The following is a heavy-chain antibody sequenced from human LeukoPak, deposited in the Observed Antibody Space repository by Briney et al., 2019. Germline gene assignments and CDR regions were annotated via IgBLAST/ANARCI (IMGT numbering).Heavy chain of an antibody. CDR3: ARLGLSSTSNRD. V-gene: IGHV1-2*04. CDR2: INPNSGGT. J-gene: IGHJ3*01. D-gene: IGHD2-2*01. Sequence: GASVKVSCKASGYTLTGYYMHWVRQAPGQGLEWMGWINPNSGGTNYAQKFQGWVTMTRDTSISTAYMELSRLRSDDTAVYYCARLGLSSTSNRDWGQGTMVTVSS. CDR1: GYTLTGYY.